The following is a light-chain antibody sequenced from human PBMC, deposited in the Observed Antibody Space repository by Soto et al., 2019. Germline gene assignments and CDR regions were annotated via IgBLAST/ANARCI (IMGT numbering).Light chain of an antibody. CDR2: KAS. CDR1: QSISSW. Sequence: DIQMTQSPSTLSASLGDRVTITCRASQSISSWLAWYQQKPGKAPKLLIYKASSLESGVTSRFSGSGSGTEFTLTISSLQPDDFATYYCQQYNDYPWTFGQGTKVEIK. J-gene: IGKJ1*01. V-gene: IGKV1-5*03. CDR3: QQYNDYPWT.